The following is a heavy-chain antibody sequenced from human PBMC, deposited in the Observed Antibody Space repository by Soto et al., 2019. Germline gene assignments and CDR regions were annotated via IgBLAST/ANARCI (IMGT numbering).Heavy chain of an antibody. V-gene: IGHV3-43*01. CDR1: GFTFDDYT. CDR3: AKDKRSDYYGSGELLFDY. J-gene: IGHJ4*02. CDR2: ISWDGGST. D-gene: IGHD3-10*01. Sequence: EVQLVESGGVVVQPGGFLRLSCAASGFTFDDYTMHWVRQAPGKGLEWVSLISWDGGSTYYADSVKGRFTISRDNSKNSLYLQMNSLRTEDTALYYCAKDKRSDYYGSGELLFDYWGQGTLVTVSS.